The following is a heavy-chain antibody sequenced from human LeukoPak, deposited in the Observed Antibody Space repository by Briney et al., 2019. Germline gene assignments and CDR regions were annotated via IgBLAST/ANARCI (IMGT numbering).Heavy chain of an antibody. CDR1: GFTIDDYW. D-gene: IGHD3-3*01. V-gene: IGHV3-7*03. CDR2: IKDDVSDK. J-gene: IGHJ4*02. CDR3: ARVGVGGFDD. Sequence: GGSLRLSCAASGFTIDDYWMSWVRQAPGKGLEWVANIKDDVSDKYYVDSVKGRFTISRDNAKNSLYLQMSRLRAEDTAVYYCARVGVGGFDDWGQGILVTVSS.